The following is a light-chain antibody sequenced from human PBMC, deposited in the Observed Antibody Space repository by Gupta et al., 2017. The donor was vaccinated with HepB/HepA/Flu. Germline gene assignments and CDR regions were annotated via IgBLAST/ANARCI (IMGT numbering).Light chain of an antibody. Sequence: PSTGSASVGDRVNITCRASQNINSYLNWYQQRPGKAPKLLIYGASSLQGGVPSRFSGSGSGTDFTLTVSSLQPEDVATYYCQQSYTIPQTFSPGTKVDFK. V-gene: IGKV1-39*01. J-gene: IGKJ3*01. CDR2: GAS. CDR1: QNINSY. CDR3: QQSYTIPQT.